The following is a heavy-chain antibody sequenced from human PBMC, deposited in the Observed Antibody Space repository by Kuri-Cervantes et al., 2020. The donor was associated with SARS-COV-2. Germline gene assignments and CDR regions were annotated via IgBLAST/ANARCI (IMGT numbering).Heavy chain of an antibody. V-gene: IGHV1-69*13. D-gene: IGHD2-2*01. J-gene: IGHJ5*02. CDR1: GYTFTSYY. CDR2: IIPIFGTA. CDR3: ARDGDCSSTSCSNWFDP. Sequence: SVKVSCKASGYTFTSYYMHWVRQAPGQGLEWMGGIIPIFGTANYAQKFQGRVTITADESTSTAYMELRSLRSEDTAVYYCARDGDCSSTSCSNWFDPWGQGTLVTVSS.